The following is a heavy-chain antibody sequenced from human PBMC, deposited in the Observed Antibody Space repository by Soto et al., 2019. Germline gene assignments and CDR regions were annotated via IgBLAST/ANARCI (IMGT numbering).Heavy chain of an antibody. CDR2: ILYDGSNK. Sequence: QVQLVESGGGVVQPGRSLRLSCAASGFTFSSYGMHWVRQAPGKGLEWVAVILYDGSNKYYADSVKGRFTISRDNSKNTLYLLMNSLRAEDTAVYYCAKDMAAVVGPIDYWGQGTLVTVSS. CDR1: GFTFSSYG. J-gene: IGHJ4*02. V-gene: IGHV3-30*18. CDR3: AKDMAAVVGPIDY. D-gene: IGHD6-19*01.